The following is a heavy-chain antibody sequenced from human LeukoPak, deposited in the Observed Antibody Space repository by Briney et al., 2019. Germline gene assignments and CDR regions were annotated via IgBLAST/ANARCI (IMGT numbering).Heavy chain of an antibody. J-gene: IGHJ4*02. CDR3: ARENSGSYREFDY. V-gene: IGHV4-4*07. CDR1: GGSISSYY. D-gene: IGHD1-26*01. CDR2: IHTSGST. Sequence: PSETLSLTCTVSGGSISSYYWSWIRQPAGKGLEWIGRIHTSGSTNYNASPKSRVSMSVDTSKNQFSLKLSSVTAADTAVFYCARENSGSYREFDYWGQGTLVTVSS.